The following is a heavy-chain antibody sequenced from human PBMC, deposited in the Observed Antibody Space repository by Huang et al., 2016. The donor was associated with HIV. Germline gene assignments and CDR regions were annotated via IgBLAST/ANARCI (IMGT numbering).Heavy chain of an antibody. V-gene: IGHV4-39*02. Sequence: QESGPGLVGPSETLSLTCAVSGDSIISNTFYWGWIRRPPGKVLEWIGSIYYSGTTYYKPALKRRARIAVDASKKRIFLHVRCVSAADTGVYDCARTGVAVSDDPEYFQHWGQGALGTIS. J-gene: IGHJ1*01. CDR2: IYYSGTT. D-gene: IGHD3-3*01. CDR1: GDSIISNTFY. CDR3: ARTGVAVSDDPEYFQH.